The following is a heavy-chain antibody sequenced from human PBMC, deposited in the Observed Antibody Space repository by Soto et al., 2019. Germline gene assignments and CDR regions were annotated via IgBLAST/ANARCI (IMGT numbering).Heavy chain of an antibody. J-gene: IGHJ5*02. CDR1: GGSVSSGDYY. CDR3: ARIPVDTYMINWFDP. D-gene: IGHD5-18*01. V-gene: IGHV4-61*08. CDR2: IYYSGST. Sequence: SETLSLTCTVSGGSVSSGDYYWSWIRQPPGKGLEWIGYIYYSGSTNYSPSLKSRVSISLDTSKNQFSLRLTSVTAADTAVYYCARIPVDTYMINWFDPWGQGTLVTVSS.